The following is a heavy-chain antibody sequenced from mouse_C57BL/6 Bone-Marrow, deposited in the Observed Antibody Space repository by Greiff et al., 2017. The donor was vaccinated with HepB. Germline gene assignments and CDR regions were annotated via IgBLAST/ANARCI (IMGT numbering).Heavy chain of an antibody. D-gene: IGHD2-14*01. Sequence: EVQLQQSGPGLVKPSQPVFLTCTVTGISITTGNYRWSWIRQFPGNKLEWIGYIYYSGTITYNPSLTSRTTITRDTPKNQFFLEMNSLTAEDTATYYCARWGYYYFDYWGQGTTLTVSS. CDR1: GISITTGNYR. V-gene: IGHV3-5*01. J-gene: IGHJ2*01. CDR3: ARWGYYYFDY. CDR2: IYYSGTI.